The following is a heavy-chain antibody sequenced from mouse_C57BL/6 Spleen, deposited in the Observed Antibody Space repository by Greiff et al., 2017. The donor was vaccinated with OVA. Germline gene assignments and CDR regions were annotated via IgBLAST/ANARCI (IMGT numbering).Heavy chain of an antibody. D-gene: IGHD1-1*01. CDR1: GYTFTSYW. J-gene: IGHJ3*01. V-gene: IGHV1-64*01. CDR2: IHPNSGST. Sequence: QVQLQQPGAELVKPGASVKLSCKASGYTFTSYWMHWVKQRPGQGLEWIGMIHPNSGSTNYNEKFKSKATLTVDKSSSTAYMQLSSLTSEDSAVYYCARGYYYGSSYYPDWFAYWGQGTLVTVSA. CDR3: ARGYYYGSSYYPDWFAY.